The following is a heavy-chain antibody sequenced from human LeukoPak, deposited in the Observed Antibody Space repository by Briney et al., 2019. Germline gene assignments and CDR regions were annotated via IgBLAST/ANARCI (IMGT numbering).Heavy chain of an antibody. J-gene: IGHJ4*02. V-gene: IGHV4-59*01. CDR3: ARDRAYGSGKYVFDY. CDR2: IDYSGNT. CDR1: GGSISSYY. D-gene: IGHD3-10*01. Sequence: SETLSLTCTVSGGSISSYYWSWFRQPPGKGLEWIGYIDYSGNTNYNPSLKSRVTISVDTSKNQFSLKLSSVTAADTAVYYCARDRAYGSGKYVFDYWGQGTLVTVSS.